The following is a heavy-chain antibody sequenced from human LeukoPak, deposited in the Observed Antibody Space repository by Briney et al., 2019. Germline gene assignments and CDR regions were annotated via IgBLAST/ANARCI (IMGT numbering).Heavy chain of an antibody. J-gene: IGHJ6*02. CDR3: ARWYCRSTSCNHHYYYGIDV. CDR2: ISSSGSTI. CDR1: GFTFSSYE. D-gene: IGHD2-2*01. Sequence: GGSLRLSCAASGFTFSSYEMNWVRQAPGKGLEWVSYISSSGSTIYYADSVKGRFTISKDNAKNSLYLQMNSLRAEDTAFYYCARWYCRSTSCNHHYYYGIDVWGQGTTVTVSS. V-gene: IGHV3-48*03.